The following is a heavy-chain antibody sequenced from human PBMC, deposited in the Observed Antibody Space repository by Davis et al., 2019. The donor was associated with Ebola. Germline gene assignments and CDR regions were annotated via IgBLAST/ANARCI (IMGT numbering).Heavy chain of an antibody. CDR1: GFTFSSYW. V-gene: IGHV3-7*01. CDR3: GREGRNGITIFGVVTTG. CDR2: IKQDGSEK. Sequence: GESLKISCAASGFTFSSYWMSWVRQAPGKGLEWVANIKQDGSEKYYVHSVKGRFTISRDNAKNSLYLQMNSLSAEDTAVYSCGREGRNGITIFGVVTTGGGQGTLVTVSS. D-gene: IGHD3-3*01. J-gene: IGHJ4*02.